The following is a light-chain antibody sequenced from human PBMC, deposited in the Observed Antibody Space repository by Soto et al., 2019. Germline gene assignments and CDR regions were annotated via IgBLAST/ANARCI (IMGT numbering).Light chain of an antibody. Sequence: EIVMTQSPATLSVSPGERATLSCRASQRVSSNLAWYQQKPGQAPRLLLYDASTRATVIPARVSGSGSGKEFTLTISSMQSEDFAVYYCQQYNDWPPITFGQGTRLEIK. V-gene: IGKV3-15*01. CDR2: DAS. J-gene: IGKJ5*01. CDR1: QRVSSN. CDR3: QQYNDWPPIT.